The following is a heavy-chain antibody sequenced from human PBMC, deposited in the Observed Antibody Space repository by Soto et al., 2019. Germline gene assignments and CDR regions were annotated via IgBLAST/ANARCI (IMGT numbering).Heavy chain of an antibody. D-gene: IGHD2-21*02. J-gene: IGHJ6*02. CDR1: GGSLSSDYYH. CDR2: IHHSGSI. CDR3: ASEDDGGDTLDV. V-gene: IGHV4-30-4*08. Sequence: PSETRSLTCTVSGGSLSSDYYHLPWIHQSPERGLEWIGYIHHSGSILYSPSLRSRVTISVDTSKNQFSLHLSSVTAADTAVYFCASEDDGGDTLDVWGQGTTVTVSS.